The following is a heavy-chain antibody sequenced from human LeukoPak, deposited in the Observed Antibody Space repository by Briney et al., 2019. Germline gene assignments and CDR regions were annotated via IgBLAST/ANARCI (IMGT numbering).Heavy chain of an antibody. CDR2: ISSSSSYI. J-gene: IGHJ6*03. V-gene: IGHV3-21*04. CDR1: GFTFSSYS. Sequence: PGGSLRLSCAASGFTFSSYSMNWVRQAPGKGLEWVSSISSSSSYIYYADSVKGRFTISRDNAKNSLYLQMNSLRAEDTAVYYCARHYDSTDYYYYMDVWGKGTTVTISS. CDR3: ARHYDSTDYYYYMDV. D-gene: IGHD3-22*01.